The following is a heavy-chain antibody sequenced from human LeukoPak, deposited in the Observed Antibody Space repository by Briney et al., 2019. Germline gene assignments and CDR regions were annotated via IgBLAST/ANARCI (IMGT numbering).Heavy chain of an antibody. V-gene: IGHV3-30*02. CDR3: AKEIWPTVTTPGHTHFDY. Sequence: RSGRSLRLSCAVSGFTFNSHHMHWVRQAPGKGLEWVAFIRYDGRNKYYADSVKGRFTISRDNSKNTLCLQMNSLRAEDTAVYYCAKEIWPTVTTPGHTHFDYWGQGTLVTVSS. J-gene: IGHJ4*02. CDR1: GFTFNSHH. CDR2: IRYDGRNK. D-gene: IGHD4-17*01.